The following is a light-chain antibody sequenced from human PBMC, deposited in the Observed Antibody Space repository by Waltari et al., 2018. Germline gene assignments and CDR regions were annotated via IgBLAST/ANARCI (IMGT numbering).Light chain of an antibody. CDR1: SGNIAANY. V-gene: IGLV6-57*03. J-gene: IGLJ3*02. Sequence: FLLTQPHSVSESPGAAVTISCTRNSGNIAANYVQWFQQRPGRAPTTVIYEYNHRPAGVPDRYSSSVDTSSNSASPTITGRRTEDEANFYCQSYDGTIWVFGGGTKLTVL. CDR3: QSYDGTIWV. CDR2: EYN.